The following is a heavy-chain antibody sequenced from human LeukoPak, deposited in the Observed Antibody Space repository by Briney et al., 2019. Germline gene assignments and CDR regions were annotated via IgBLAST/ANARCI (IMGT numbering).Heavy chain of an antibody. V-gene: IGHV3-7*01. CDR3: ARDREAGATIHDY. D-gene: IGHD1-26*01. CDR1: GFTFSNYY. Sequence: GGSLRLSCAASGFTFSNYYMSWVRQVPGKGLEWVANIKPDGSDKSYVDSVKGRFTISRDNAENSLYLQLSSLRVDDTAVYFCARDREAGATIHDYWGQGTLVTVSS. CDR2: IKPDGSDK. J-gene: IGHJ4*02.